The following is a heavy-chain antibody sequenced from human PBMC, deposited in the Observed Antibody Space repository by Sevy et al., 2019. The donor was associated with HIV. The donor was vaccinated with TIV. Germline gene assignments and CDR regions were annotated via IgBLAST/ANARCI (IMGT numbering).Heavy chain of an antibody. V-gene: IGHV5-51*01. CDR2: TFPGGSDT. Sequence: GGSLRLSCKVSGYMFTSYWIAWVRQRPGKGLEWVGATFPGGSDTRYGPSFQGQVTISTDKSITTAFLQRGRLKAWDTAIYYCARGRVGSPVNRLDAWGQGTRVTVSS. CDR1: GYMFTSYW. D-gene: IGHD1-26*01. CDR3: ARGRVGSPVNRLDA. J-gene: IGHJ5*02.